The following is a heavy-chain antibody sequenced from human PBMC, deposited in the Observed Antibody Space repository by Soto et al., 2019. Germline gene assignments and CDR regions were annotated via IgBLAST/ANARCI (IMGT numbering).Heavy chain of an antibody. Sequence: GGSLRLSCEVSGFRFDDYGMHWVRQAPGKGLEWIAGISRDSRSISYGASMKGRFTISRDNAKNSLYLQLNSLRADDTAFYYCVKDALTTVAYYFDYWGQGAMVTVSS. V-gene: IGHV3-9*01. D-gene: IGHD4-17*01. CDR2: ISRDSRSI. CDR3: VKDALTTVAYYFDY. CDR1: GFRFDDYG. J-gene: IGHJ4*02.